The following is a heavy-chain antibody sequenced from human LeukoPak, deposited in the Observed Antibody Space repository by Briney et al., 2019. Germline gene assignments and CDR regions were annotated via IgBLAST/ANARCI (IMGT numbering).Heavy chain of an antibody. CDR2: ISGSGGGT. D-gene: IGHD3-10*01. V-gene: IGHV3-23*01. CDR1: GVTFSSYV. CDR3: ASTYGSGSYLSDY. J-gene: IGHJ4*02. Sequence: PGGSLRLSCEASGVTFSSYVMSWVRQAPGKGPEWVSGISGSGGGTYYADSVKGRFTISRDNSKNTLYLQMNSLRAEDTAVYYCASTYGSGSYLSDYWGQGTLVTVSS.